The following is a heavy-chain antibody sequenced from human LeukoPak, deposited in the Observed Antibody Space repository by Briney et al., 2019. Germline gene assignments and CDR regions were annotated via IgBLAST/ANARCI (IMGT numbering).Heavy chain of an antibody. J-gene: IGHJ4*02. CDR1: XXXFTXYY. V-gene: IGHV1-2*02. Sequence: VSCXXSXXXFTXYYMXWVRQAPGQGLEWMGWINPNSGGTNYAQKFQGRVTMTRDTSISTAYMELSRLRSDDTAVYYCARDSVVAPALDYWGQGTLVTVSS. CDR2: INPNSGGT. CDR3: ARDSVVAPALDY. D-gene: IGHD2-15*01.